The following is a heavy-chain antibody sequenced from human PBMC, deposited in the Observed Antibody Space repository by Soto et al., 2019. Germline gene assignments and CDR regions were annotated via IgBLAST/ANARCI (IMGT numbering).Heavy chain of an antibody. D-gene: IGHD3-10*01. Sequence: SVKVSCKASGGTFISYAISLVRQAPGQGLEWMGGIIPIFGTANYAQKFQGRVTITADESTSTAYMELSSLRSEDTAVYYCARELEVYYYGSGSYYTGFDYWGQGTLVTVSS. CDR2: IIPIFGTA. J-gene: IGHJ4*02. V-gene: IGHV1-69*13. CDR1: GGTFISYA. CDR3: ARELEVYYYGSGSYYTGFDY.